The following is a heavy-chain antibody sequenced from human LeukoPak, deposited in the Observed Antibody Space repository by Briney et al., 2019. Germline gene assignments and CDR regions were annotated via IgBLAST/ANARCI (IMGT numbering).Heavy chain of an antibody. D-gene: IGHD3-3*01. J-gene: IGHJ4*02. CDR3: ARETHYDFWSGKVDYFDY. CDR2: IKQDGSEK. V-gene: IGHV3-7*01. Sequence: GGSLRLSCAASAFTLNNYWMSWIRQAPGKGLEWVANIKQDGSEKYYVDSVKGRFTISRDNAKNSLYLQMNSLRAEDTAVYYCARETHYDFWSGKVDYFDYWGQGTLVTVSS. CDR1: AFTLNNYW.